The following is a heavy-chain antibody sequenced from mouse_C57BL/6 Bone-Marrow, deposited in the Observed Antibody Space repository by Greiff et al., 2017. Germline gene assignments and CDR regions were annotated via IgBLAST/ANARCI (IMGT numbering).Heavy chain of an antibody. V-gene: IGHV5-17*01. CDR2: ISSGSSTI. CDR3: VYDYDLPWFAT. D-gene: IGHD2-4*01. CDR1: SFPFRDSG. Sequence: EVQLVESGGCLLNPAGSQQHSSPLYSFPFRDSGTHLFRQAPEKGLEWVAYISSGSSTIYYADTVKGRFTISRDNAKNTLFLQMTSLRSEDTAMYYCVYDYDLPWFATRRSAALVPVSA. J-gene: IGHJ3*01.